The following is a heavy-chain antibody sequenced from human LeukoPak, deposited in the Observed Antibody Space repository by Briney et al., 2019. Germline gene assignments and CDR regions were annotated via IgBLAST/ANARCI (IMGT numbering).Heavy chain of an antibody. J-gene: IGHJ4*02. CDR3: ARDVDPSSGIALDY. V-gene: IGHV3-30-3*01. CDR1: GFTFSSYA. Sequence: PGRSLRLSCAASGFTFSSYAMHWVRQAPGKGLEWVAVISYDGSNKYYADSVKGRFTISRDNSKNTLYLQVNSLRAEDTAVYYCARDVDPSSGIALDYWGQGTLVTVSS. D-gene: IGHD3-22*01. CDR2: ISYDGSNK.